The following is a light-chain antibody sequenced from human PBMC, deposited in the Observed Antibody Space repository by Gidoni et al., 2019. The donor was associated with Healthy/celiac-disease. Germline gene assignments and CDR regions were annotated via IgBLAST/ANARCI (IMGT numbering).Light chain of an antibody. CDR1: QGISSY. Sequence: AIRMTQSPSSFSASTGDRVTITCRASQGISSYLAWYQQKPGKAPKLLIYAASTLQSGVPSRFSRSGSGTDFTLTISCLQSEDFATDFFQQYYSYPRTCGQGTKVEIK. V-gene: IGKV1-8*01. J-gene: IGKJ1*01. CDR3: QQYYSYPRT. CDR2: AAS.